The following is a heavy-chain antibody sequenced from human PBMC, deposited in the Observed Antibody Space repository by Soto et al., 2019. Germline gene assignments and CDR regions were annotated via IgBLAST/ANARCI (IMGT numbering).Heavy chain of an antibody. Sequence: ASVKVSCKASGGTFSNYAINWVRQAPGQGLEWMGGIIPLFGTPNYAQKFQGRVTFTAHKSTSTAYMELRSLRSDDTAVYYCARSWETVGTTTPFAYWGQGTLVTVS. J-gene: IGHJ4*02. CDR2: IIPLFGTP. CDR3: ARSWETVGTTTPFAY. D-gene: IGHD1-26*01. CDR1: GGTFSNYA. V-gene: IGHV1-69*06.